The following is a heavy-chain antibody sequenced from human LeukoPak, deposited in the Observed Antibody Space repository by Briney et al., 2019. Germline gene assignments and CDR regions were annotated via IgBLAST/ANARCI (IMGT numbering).Heavy chain of an antibody. J-gene: IGHJ5*02. CDR1: GYTFTSYY. CDR3: ARVGSRYSGSYFNWFDP. D-gene: IGHD1-26*01. CDR2: INPSGGST. Sequence: ASVKVSCKASGYTFTSYYMHWVRQAPGQGLEWMGIINPSGGSTSYAQKFQGRVTMTRDTSTSTVYMELSSLRSEDTAVYYCARVGSRYSGSYFNWFDPWGQGTLVTVSS. V-gene: IGHV1-46*01.